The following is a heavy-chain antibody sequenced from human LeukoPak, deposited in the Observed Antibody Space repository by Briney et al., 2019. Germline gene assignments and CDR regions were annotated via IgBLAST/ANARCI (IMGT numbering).Heavy chain of an antibody. Sequence: SETLSLTCAVYGGSFSGYYWSWIRQPPGKGLEWIGEINHSGSTNYNPSLKSRVTISVDTSKNQSSLKLSSVTAADTAVYYCARDIAVAGPIENYYGMDVWGQGTTVTVSS. CDR2: INHSGST. D-gene: IGHD6-19*01. CDR3: ARDIAVAGPIENYYGMDV. CDR1: GGSFSGYY. J-gene: IGHJ6*02. V-gene: IGHV4-34*01.